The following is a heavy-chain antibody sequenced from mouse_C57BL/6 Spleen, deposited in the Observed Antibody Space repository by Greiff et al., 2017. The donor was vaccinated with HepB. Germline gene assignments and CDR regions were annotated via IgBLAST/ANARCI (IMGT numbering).Heavy chain of an antibody. J-gene: IGHJ2*01. D-gene: IGHD2-3*01. CDR1: GYTFTSYW. V-gene: IGHV1-55*01. CDR2: IYPGSGST. CDR3: ARWSDGYYGDY. Sequence: QVQLKQSGAELVKPGASVKMSCKASGYTFTSYWITWVKQRPGQGLEWIGDIYPGSGSTNYNEKFKSKATLTVDTSSSTAYMQLSSLTSEDSAVYYCARWSDGYYGDYWGQGTTLTVSS.